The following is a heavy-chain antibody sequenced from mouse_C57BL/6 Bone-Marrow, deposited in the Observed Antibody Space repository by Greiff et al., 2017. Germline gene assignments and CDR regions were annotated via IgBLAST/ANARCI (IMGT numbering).Heavy chain of an antibody. V-gene: IGHV1-82*01. Sequence: QVQLQQSGPELVKPGASVKISCKASGYAFSSSWMNWVKQRPGQGLEWIGRIYPGDGDTNYNGKFKGKATLTADKSSSTAYMQLSSLTSEDSAVYFCARIGNYSYAMDYWGQGTSVTVSA. D-gene: IGHD2-1*01. CDR2: IYPGDGDT. CDR3: ARIGNYSYAMDY. J-gene: IGHJ4*01. CDR1: GYAFSSSW.